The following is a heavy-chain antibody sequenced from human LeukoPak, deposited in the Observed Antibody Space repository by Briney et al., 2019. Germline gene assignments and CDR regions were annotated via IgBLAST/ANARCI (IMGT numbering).Heavy chain of an antibody. J-gene: IGHJ4*02. CDR3: ARALPSYDFWSGSSARPPLGY. CDR2: IHHSGST. CDR1: GGSFSGYY. Sequence: PSETLSLNCAVYGGSFSGYYWSWIRQPPGKGLEWIGEIHHSGSTNYNPYLKSRVTISVDTSKNQFSLKLSSVTAADTAVYYCARALPSYDFWSGSSARPPLGYWGQGTLVTVSS. V-gene: IGHV4-34*01. D-gene: IGHD3-3*01.